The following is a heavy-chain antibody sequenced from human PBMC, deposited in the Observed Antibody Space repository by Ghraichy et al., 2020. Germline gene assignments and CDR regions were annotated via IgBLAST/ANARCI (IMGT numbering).Heavy chain of an antibody. D-gene: IGHD2-15*01. CDR1: GFTFSSYT. J-gene: IGHJ6*02. CDR2: ISSSSSYI. Sequence: GESLNISCVASGFTFSSYTMNWVRQAPGKGLEWVSSISSSSSYIYYADSVMGRFTISRDNAKNSLYLQMNSLRAEDTAVHYCARDSVAGVVVVASTKYGMDVWGQGTTITVSS. CDR3: ARDSVAGVVVVASTKYGMDV. V-gene: IGHV3-21*01.